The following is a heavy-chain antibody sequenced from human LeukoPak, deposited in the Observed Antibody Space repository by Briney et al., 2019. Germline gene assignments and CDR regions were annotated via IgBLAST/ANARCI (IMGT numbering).Heavy chain of an antibody. CDR3: ARDVVSSWYYFDH. D-gene: IGHD6-13*01. Sequence: GGSLRLSCAASGFTFSSYWMSWVRQAPGKGLEWVANIKQDGSKKDYVDSVKGRFTISRDNAKNSLYLQMNSLRTEDTAVYYCARDVVSSWYYFDHWGQGTLVTVSS. J-gene: IGHJ4*02. CDR2: IKQDGSKK. V-gene: IGHV3-7*01. CDR1: GFTFSSYW.